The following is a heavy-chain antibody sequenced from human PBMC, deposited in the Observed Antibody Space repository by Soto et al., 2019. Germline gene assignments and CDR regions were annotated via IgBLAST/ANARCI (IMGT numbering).Heavy chain of an antibody. CDR1: GFTFSSYG. CDR2: ISYDGSNT. J-gene: IGHJ4*02. V-gene: IGHV3-30*18. Sequence: QVQLVESGGGVVQPGRSLRLSCVASGFTFSSYGMHWVRQAPGKGLEWVAIISYDGSNTYYADSVKGRFTISRDNSKNTMYLQMISLTAAHTSVYYCAKEGGLSGSYYISSSYYFDYWGQGTLVTVSS. CDR3: AKEGGLSGSYYISSSYYFDY. D-gene: IGHD1-26*01.